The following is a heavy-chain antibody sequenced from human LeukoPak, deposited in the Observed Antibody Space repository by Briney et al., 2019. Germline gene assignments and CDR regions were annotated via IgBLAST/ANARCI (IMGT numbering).Heavy chain of an antibody. D-gene: IGHD6-25*01. J-gene: IGHJ6*03. Sequence: PSETLSLTCIVSGVSIRSDTYYWGWIRQPPGKGLEWIGNYHNGNSYYNPSLKSRVTISEDTSGNRFSLRVTSVTAADTAVYYCARLWDSTGLYFYYYMDVWGEGTTVTVSS. CDR3: ARLWDSTGLYFYYYMDV. CDR2: YHNGNS. V-gene: IGHV4-39*01. CDR1: GVSIRSDTYY.